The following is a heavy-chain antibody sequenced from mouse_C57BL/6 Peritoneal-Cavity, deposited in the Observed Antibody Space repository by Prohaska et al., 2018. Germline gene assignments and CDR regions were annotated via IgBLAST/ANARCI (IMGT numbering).Heavy chain of an antibody. CDR1: GYTFTDYY. Sequence: LKISCKASGYTFTDYYMNWVKQSHGKSLEWIVDINPNNGGTSYNQKFKGKATLTVDKSSSTAYMELRSLTSEDSAVYYCARTLFAYWGQGTLVTVSA. CDR2: INPNNGGT. V-gene: IGHV1-26*01. J-gene: IGHJ3*01. CDR3: ARTLFAY.